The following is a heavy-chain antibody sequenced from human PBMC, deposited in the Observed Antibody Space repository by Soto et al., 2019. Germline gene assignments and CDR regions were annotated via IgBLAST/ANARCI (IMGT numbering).Heavy chain of an antibody. D-gene: IGHD2-8*01. Sequence: QITLKESGPTLVKPTQTLTLTCTFSGFLLTSCVLSVGWIPQPPGEDLEWRALIYWNDEQYYNPSLRNRLTITRLNSKNQVVLTISNMDPVDPATYYCAHRLPGPSEYAVWGQGTTVTVSS. CDR1: GFLLTSCVLS. J-gene: IGHJ6*02. CDR2: IYWNDEQ. V-gene: IGHV2-5*01. CDR3: AHRLPGPSEYAV.